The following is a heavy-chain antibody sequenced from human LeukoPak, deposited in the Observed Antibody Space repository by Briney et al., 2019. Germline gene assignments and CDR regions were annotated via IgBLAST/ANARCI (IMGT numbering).Heavy chain of an antibody. Sequence: ASVKVSCKASGYTFTSYYMHWVRQAPGQGLEWMGGIIPIFGTANYAQKFQGRVTITADESTSTAYMELSSLRSEDTAVYYCARDGYSSSWYTGYYYYGMDVWGQGTTVTASS. J-gene: IGHJ6*02. D-gene: IGHD6-13*01. CDR1: GYTFTSYY. V-gene: IGHV1-69*13. CDR2: IIPIFGTA. CDR3: ARDGYSSSWYTGYYYYGMDV.